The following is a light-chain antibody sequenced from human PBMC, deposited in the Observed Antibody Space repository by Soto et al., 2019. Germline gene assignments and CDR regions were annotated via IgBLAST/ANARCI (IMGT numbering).Light chain of an antibody. CDR1: QSVSNNY. J-gene: IGKJ1*01. CDR2: GAS. CDR3: QQYGSSGT. Sequence: EIVLTQSRGTPSLSPGERYTLSCRASQSVSNNYLAWYQQKHGEAPRPXIYGASNRATGIQDRFSGSGSGTDFTPTISRMEPEDFAVYYCQQYGSSGTFGQGTKVDI. V-gene: IGKV3-20*01.